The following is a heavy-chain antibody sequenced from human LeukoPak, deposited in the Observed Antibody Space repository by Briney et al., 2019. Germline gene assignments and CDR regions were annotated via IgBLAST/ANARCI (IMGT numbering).Heavy chain of an antibody. CDR3: ARGAAAAGSPDY. Sequence: ASVKVSCKASGYTFTGYYMHWVRQAPGQGLEWMGWINPNSGGTNYAQKFQGRVTMTTDTSTSTAYMELRSLRSDDTAVYYCARGAAAAGSPDYWGQGTLVTVSS. CDR1: GYTFTGYY. V-gene: IGHV1-2*02. CDR2: INPNSGGT. J-gene: IGHJ4*02. D-gene: IGHD6-13*01.